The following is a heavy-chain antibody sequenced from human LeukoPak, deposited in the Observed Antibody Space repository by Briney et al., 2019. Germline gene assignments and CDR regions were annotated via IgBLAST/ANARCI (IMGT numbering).Heavy chain of an antibody. J-gene: IGHJ4*02. CDR2: IYSGGST. CDR3: ARAWYSSGWYPSPHFDY. V-gene: IGHV3-66*01. CDR1: GFTVSSNY. D-gene: IGHD6-19*01. Sequence: PGGSLRLSCAASGFTVSSNYMSWVRQAPGKGLEWVSVIYSGGSTYYADSVKGRFTISRDNSKNTLYLQMNSLRAEDTAVYYCARAWYSSGWYPSPHFDYWGQGTLVTVSS.